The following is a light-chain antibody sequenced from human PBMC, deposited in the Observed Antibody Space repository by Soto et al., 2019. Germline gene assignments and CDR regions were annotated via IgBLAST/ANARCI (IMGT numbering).Light chain of an antibody. V-gene: IGKV1-9*01. CDR1: QGITSY. CDR3: QQLYSHPLT. CDR2: SAS. J-gene: IGKJ4*01. Sequence: IQLTQSPSSLSASVGDRVTITCRASQGITSYLAWYQQRPGKAPELLIYSASTLQSGVPSRFSGSGYGTDFSLTISNLQPEDFATYYCQQLYSHPLTFGGGTKVDIK.